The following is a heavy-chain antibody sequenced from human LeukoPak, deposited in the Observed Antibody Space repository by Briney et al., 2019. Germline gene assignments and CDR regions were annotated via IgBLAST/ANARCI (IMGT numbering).Heavy chain of an antibody. CDR3: ANLGGRLIVATTGGYFDY. CDR1: GVTLSSYA. Sequence: GGSLRLSCVVSGVTLSSYAMSWVRQAPARGLEWVSSIGGSAGNTYNTDSVKGRFTISRDNSKNTLYLQMNSLRAEDTAVYYCANLGGRLIVATTGGYFDYWGQGTLVTVSS. V-gene: IGHV3-23*01. D-gene: IGHD5-12*01. J-gene: IGHJ4*02. CDR2: IGGSAGNT.